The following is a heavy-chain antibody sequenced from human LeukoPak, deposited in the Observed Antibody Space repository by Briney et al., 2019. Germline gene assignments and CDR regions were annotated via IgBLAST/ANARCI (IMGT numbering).Heavy chain of an antibody. CDR1: GFTFTDYS. V-gene: IGHV3-23*01. CDR3: VKDRPCETCMPMDA. CDR2: LGRSGENR. J-gene: IGHJ6*02. Sequence: GGSLRLSCAASGFTFTDYSMGWVGQAPGKGLGWVSGLGRSGENRYYATSVRGRFSISRDNSKDTVYLQMNSPRAEDTAIYYCVKDRPCETCMPMDAWGQGTTVTVSS. D-gene: IGHD2-2*01.